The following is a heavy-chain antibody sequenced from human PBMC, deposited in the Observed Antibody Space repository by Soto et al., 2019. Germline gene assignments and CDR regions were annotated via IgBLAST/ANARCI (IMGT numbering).Heavy chain of an antibody. D-gene: IGHD2-2*01. CDR1: GFTFDDYA. Sequence: GGSLRLSCAASGFTFDDYAMHWVRQAPGKGLEWVSGISWNSGSIGYADSVKGRFTISRDNAKNSLYLQMNSLRAEDTALYYCAKAQTVPEILELAFDYWGQGTLVTVSS. CDR2: ISWNSGSI. V-gene: IGHV3-9*01. CDR3: AKAQTVPEILELAFDY. J-gene: IGHJ4*02.